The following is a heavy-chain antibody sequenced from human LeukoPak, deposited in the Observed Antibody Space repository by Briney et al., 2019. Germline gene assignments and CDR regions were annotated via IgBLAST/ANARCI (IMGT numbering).Heavy chain of an antibody. V-gene: IGHV1-18*01. CDR3: ARGGYGDTPRYYYYGMDV. Sequence: ASVKVSCKASGYTFTSYGISWVRQAPGQGLEWMGWISAYNGNTNYAQKLQGRVTMTTDTSTSTAYMELRSLRSDDTAVYYCARGGYGDTPRYYYYGMDVGGQGTTVTVSS. CDR1: GYTFTSYG. D-gene: IGHD4-17*01. J-gene: IGHJ6*02. CDR2: ISAYNGNT.